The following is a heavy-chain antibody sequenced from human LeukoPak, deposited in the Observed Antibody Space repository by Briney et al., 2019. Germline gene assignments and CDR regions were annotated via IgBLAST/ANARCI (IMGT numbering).Heavy chain of an antibody. Sequence: GGSLRLSCAASGFTFSSYLMSWVRQAPGKGLEWVANIKQDGSEKYYVDSVKGRFTISRDNAKNSLYLQMNSLRAEDTAVYYCARCCDDSSDYWGQGTLVTVSS. D-gene: IGHD3-22*01. CDR2: IKQDGSEK. J-gene: IGHJ4*02. CDR1: GFTFSSYL. V-gene: IGHV3-7*01. CDR3: ARCCDDSSDY.